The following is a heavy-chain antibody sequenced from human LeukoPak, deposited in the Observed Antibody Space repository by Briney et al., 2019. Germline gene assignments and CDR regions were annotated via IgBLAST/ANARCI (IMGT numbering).Heavy chain of an antibody. D-gene: IGHD3-10*01. CDR1: GFTFSTYS. J-gene: IGHJ4*02. Sequence: GGSLRLSCATSGFTFSTYSMHWVRQAPGKGLEWLAVISFDGSLTFYADSVKGRFTISRDNSRNTLDLQMNSLGPEDTAVYYCAKDKYGSGSYLRYFDSWGQGTLVTVSS. CDR3: AKDKYGSGSYLRYFDS. CDR2: ISFDGSLT. V-gene: IGHV3-30-3*02.